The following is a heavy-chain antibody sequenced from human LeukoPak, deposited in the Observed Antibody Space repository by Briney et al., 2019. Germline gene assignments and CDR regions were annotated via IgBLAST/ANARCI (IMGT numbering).Heavy chain of an antibody. J-gene: IGHJ3*02. Sequence: DPSETLSLTCTVSGGSISSYYWSWIRQPAGKGLEWIGRIYTSGSTNYNPSLKSRVTMSVDTSKNQFSLKLSSVTAADTAVYYCARDPGTVDILDAFDIWGQGTMVTVSS. CDR2: IYTSGST. CDR3: ARDPGTVDILDAFDI. CDR1: GGSISSYY. V-gene: IGHV4-4*07. D-gene: IGHD5-12*01.